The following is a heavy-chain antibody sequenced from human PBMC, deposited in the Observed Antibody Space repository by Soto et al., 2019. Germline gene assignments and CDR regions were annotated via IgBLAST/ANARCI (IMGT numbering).Heavy chain of an antibody. D-gene: IGHD4-17*01. J-gene: IGHJ6*03. CDR3: ARRSVDYFDYPSERNYYYYYYMAV. CDR1: GGSISSSSYY. CDR2: IYYSGST. Sequence: SETLSLTCTVSGGSISSSSYYWGWLRQPPRKGLEWIGSIYYSGSTYYNPSLKSRVTISVDTSKNQFSLKLSSVTAADTAVYYCARRSVDYFDYPSERNYYYYYYMAVWGKATTVT. V-gene: IGHV4-39*01.